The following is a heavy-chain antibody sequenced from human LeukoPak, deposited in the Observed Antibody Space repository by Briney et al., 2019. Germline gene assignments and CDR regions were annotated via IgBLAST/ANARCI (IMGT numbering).Heavy chain of an antibody. Sequence: SVKVSCKASGGTFSSYAISWVRQAPGQGLEWMGGIIPIFGTANYPQKFQGRVTITADESTSTAYMELSSLRSEDTAVYYCARSPDLGEYSGSYGRFDPWGQGTLVTVSS. CDR2: IIPIFGTA. CDR3: ARSPDLGEYSGSYGRFDP. CDR1: GGTFSSYA. V-gene: IGHV1-69*01. J-gene: IGHJ5*02. D-gene: IGHD1-26*01.